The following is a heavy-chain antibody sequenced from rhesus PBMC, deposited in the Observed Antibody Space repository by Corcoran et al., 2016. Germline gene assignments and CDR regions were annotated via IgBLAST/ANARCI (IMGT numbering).Heavy chain of an antibody. CDR1: GGSISSSY. J-gene: IGHJ4*01. D-gene: IGHD3-3*01. V-gene: IGHV4-169*01. CDR3: ARGTIYYFDY. CDR2: IYGSGSST. Sequence: QLQLQESGPGLGKPSETLSVTCAVSGGSISSSYWSWIRPAPGKGLEWIGYIYGSGSSTNYNPSLKSRVTLSVDTSKNQFSLKLSSVTAADTAVYYCARGTIYYFDYWGQGVLVTVSS.